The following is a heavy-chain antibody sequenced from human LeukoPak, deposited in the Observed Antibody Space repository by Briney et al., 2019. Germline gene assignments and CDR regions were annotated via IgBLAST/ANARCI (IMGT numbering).Heavy chain of an antibody. V-gene: IGHV3-64*01. Sequence: PGGSRRLSCAASGFTFSSYGMSWVRQAPGKGLEYVSAISSNGGNTYYANSVKGRFTISRDNSKNTLYLQMNSLRAEDTAVYYCARVMGRYCSSTSCYVDYWGQGTLVTVSS. D-gene: IGHD2-2*01. CDR2: ISSNGGNT. CDR1: GFTFSSYG. J-gene: IGHJ4*02. CDR3: ARVMGRYCSSTSCYVDY.